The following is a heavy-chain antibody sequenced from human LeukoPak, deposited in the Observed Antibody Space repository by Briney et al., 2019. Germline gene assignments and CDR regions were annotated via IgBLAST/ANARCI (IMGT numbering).Heavy chain of an antibody. Sequence: SETLSLTCTVSGGSISSSSYYWGWIRQPPGKGLEWIGYIYHSGSTYYNPSLKSRVTISVDRSKNQFSLKLSSVTAADTAVYYCARVRGYCSSGSCGMDVWGQGTTVTVSS. CDR1: GGSISSSSYY. D-gene: IGHD2-15*01. CDR2: IYHSGST. V-gene: IGHV4-30-2*01. CDR3: ARVRGYCSSGSCGMDV. J-gene: IGHJ6*02.